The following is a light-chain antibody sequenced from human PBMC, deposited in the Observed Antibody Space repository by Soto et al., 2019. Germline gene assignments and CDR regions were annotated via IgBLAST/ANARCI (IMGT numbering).Light chain of an antibody. V-gene: IGLV2-14*01. CDR3: TTYSRYRVLV. J-gene: IGLJ3*02. CDR2: KVS. Sequence: TALTQPASVSRSLGQSITISCTATSSDISGYKYVSSYHQPHRNTPKLLIFKVSTPPPRVSDRFSGSICGNTASLTISALQTEDEADYYCTTYSRYRVLVFGGGTKVTVL. CDR1: SSDISGYKY.